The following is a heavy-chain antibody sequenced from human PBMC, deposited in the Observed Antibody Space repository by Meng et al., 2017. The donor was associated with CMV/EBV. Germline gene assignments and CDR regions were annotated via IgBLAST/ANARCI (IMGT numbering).Heavy chain of an antibody. Sequence: GGSLRLSCAASGFTFSSYSMNWVRQAPGKGLEWVSSISSSSSYIYYADSVKGRFTISRDNAKNSLYLQMNSLRAEDTAVYYCARDLESLYYYYGMDVWGQGTTVTVSS. V-gene: IGHV3-21*01. CDR2: ISSSSSYI. CDR1: GFTFSSYS. CDR3: ARDLESLYYYYGMDV. J-gene: IGHJ6*02. D-gene: IGHD3-3*01.